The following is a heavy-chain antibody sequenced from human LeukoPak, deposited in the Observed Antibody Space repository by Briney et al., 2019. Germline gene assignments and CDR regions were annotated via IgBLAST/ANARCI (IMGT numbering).Heavy chain of an antibody. CDR3: ARTSYYDTNPFDY. J-gene: IGHJ4*02. V-gene: IGHV4-59*11. CDR2: IYYSGST. Sequence: SETLSLTCTVSGGSISSHYWSWIRQPPGKGLEWIGYIYYSGSTNYNPSLKSRVTISVDTSKNQFSLKLSSVTAADTAVYYCARTSYYDTNPFDYWGQGILVTVSS. D-gene: IGHD3-22*01. CDR1: GGSISSHY.